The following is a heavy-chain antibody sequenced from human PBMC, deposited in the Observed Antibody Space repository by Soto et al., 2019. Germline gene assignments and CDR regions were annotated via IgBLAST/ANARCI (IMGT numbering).Heavy chain of an antibody. CDR1: GYTFTTYG. J-gene: IGHJ6*02. CDR3: ARGAPSWAYGKDV. Sequence: QVQLVQFGAEVKKPGAPVKVSCEASGYTFTTYGISWVRQAPGQGLEWMGWISPYNGNTNYAQKFQGRVTMTTDTSTSTAYMDLRSLRSDDTAVYYCARGAPSWAYGKDVWGQGTTVTVSS. D-gene: IGHD1-26*01. V-gene: IGHV1-18*01. CDR2: ISPYNGNT.